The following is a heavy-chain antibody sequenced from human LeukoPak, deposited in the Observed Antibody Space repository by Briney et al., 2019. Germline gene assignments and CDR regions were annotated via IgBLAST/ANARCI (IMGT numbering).Heavy chain of an antibody. D-gene: IGHD5-24*01. CDR1: GFTFSSYA. CDR3: AKSTVFERWLQDY. Sequence: GGSLRLSCAASGFTFSSYAMSWVRQAPGKGLEWVSAISGSGGSTYYADSMKGRFTISRDNSKNTLYLQMNSLRAEDTAVYYCAKSTVFERWLQDYWGQGTLVTVSS. V-gene: IGHV3-23*01. J-gene: IGHJ4*02. CDR2: ISGSGGST.